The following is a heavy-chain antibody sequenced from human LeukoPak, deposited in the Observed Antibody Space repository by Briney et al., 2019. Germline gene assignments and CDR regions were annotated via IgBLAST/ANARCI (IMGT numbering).Heavy chain of an antibody. CDR3: AREDDVRFEGAWYFDL. V-gene: IGHV4-39*07. CDR2: IYYSGST. Sequence: PSETLSLTCTVSGGSISSSSYYWGWIRQPPGKGLEWIGSIYYSGSTYYNPSLKSRVTISVDTSKNQFSLKLSSVTAADTAVYYCAREDDVRFEGAWYFDLWGRGTLVTVSS. J-gene: IGHJ2*01. CDR1: GGSISSSSYY. D-gene: IGHD3-10*01.